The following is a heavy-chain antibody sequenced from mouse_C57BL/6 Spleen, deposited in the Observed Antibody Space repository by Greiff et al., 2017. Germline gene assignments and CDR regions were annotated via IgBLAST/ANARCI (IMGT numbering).Heavy chain of an antibody. V-gene: IGHV1-42*01. CDR3: ARKEDYYGSSYFDY. CDR1: GYSFTGYY. CDR2: INPSNGGT. D-gene: IGHD1-1*01. Sequence: EVQLVESGPELVKPGASVKISCKASGYSFTGYYMNWVKQSPEKSLEWIGEINPSNGGTTYNQKFKAKATLTVDKSSSTAYMQLKSLTSEDSAVYYFARKEDYYGSSYFDYWGQGTTLTVSS. J-gene: IGHJ2*01.